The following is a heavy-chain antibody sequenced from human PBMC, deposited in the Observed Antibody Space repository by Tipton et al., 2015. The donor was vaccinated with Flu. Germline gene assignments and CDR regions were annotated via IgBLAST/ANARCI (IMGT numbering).Heavy chain of an antibody. V-gene: IGHV5-51*01. J-gene: IGHJ3*02. CDR1: GYSFTSYW. CDR2: IYPGDSDT. D-gene: IGHD6-13*01. Sequence: QLVQSGAEVKKPGESLKISCKGSGYSFTSYWIGWVRQMPGKGLEWMGIIYPGDSDTRYSPSFQGQVTISADKSISTAYLQWSSLKASDTATYYCARQRHSSSWYSTDDAFDIWGQGTMVTVSS. CDR3: ARQRHSSSWYSTDDAFDI.